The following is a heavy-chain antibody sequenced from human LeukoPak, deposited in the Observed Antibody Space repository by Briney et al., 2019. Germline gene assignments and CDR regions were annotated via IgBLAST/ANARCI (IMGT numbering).Heavy chain of an antibody. D-gene: IGHD3-22*01. V-gene: IGHV4-4*07. CDR1: GGSISSYY. J-gene: IGHJ3*02. CDR2: VYTSGST. CDR3: ASESSGYSPDAFDI. Sequence: SETLSLTCTVSGGSISSYYWIWIRQPAGKGLEWIGRVYTSGSTNYNPSLKSRVTMSVDTSKNQFSLKLSSVTAADTAVYYCASESSGYSPDAFDIWGQGTMVTVSS.